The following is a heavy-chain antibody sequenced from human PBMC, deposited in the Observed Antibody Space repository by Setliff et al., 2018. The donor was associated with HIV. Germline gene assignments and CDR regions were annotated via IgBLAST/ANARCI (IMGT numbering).Heavy chain of an antibody. Sequence: SLRLSCAASGFTFSGYAMHWVRQAPGKGLEWVAVTSYDESNKYYADSVKGRFTISRDNSNNMLYLQMNSLRAEDTAVYYCARGESASSWGYYHYYMDVWGKGTTVTVSS. CDR2: TSYDESNK. J-gene: IGHJ6*03. CDR1: GFTFSGYA. CDR3: ARGESASSWGYYHYYMDV. D-gene: IGHD3-16*01. V-gene: IGHV3-30*04.